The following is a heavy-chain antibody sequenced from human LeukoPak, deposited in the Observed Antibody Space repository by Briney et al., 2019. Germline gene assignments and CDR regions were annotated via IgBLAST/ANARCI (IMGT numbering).Heavy chain of an antibody. V-gene: IGHV1-2*02. CDR3: ARGRPTYYGDPYYFDY. J-gene: IGHJ4*02. Sequence: ASVKVSCTVSGYTLTELSMHWVRQAPGQGREWVGWINPNSGGTNYAQKFQGRVTMTRDTSISTAYMELSRLRSDDTAVYYCARGRPTYYGDPYYFDYWGQGTLVTVSS. CDR1: GYTLTELS. CDR2: INPNSGGT. D-gene: IGHD3-10*01.